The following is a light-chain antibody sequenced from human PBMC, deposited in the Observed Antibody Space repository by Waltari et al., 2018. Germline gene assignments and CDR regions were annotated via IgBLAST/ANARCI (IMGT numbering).Light chain of an antibody. J-gene: IGKJ1*01. CDR2: HTS. V-gene: IGKV1-39*01. CDR3: QQSYSFPPT. CDR1: QTIATF. Sequence: DIQMTQSPSSLSASVGVRVTINCQASQTIATFLHWYQEQEGGKAPKLLIYHTSILQSGVPSRFSGSGGGTDFTLTITSLQPDDVGTFYCQQSYSFPPTFGQGTKVEIK.